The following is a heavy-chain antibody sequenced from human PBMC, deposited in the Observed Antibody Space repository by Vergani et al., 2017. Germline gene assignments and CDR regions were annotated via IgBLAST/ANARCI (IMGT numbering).Heavy chain of an antibody. J-gene: IGHJ5*02. V-gene: IGHV1-24*01. D-gene: IGHD6-13*01. CDR2: FDPEEGET. Sequence: QVQLVQSGAEVKKPGASVKVSCKVSGYTLTELSMHWVRQAPGKGLEWMGGFDPEEGETIYAQKFQGRVTMTEDTSTDTAYMELSSLRSEDTAVYYCATALQNIAAADNKKGNNWFDPWGQGTLVTVSS. CDR1: GYTLTELS. CDR3: ATALQNIAAADNKKGNNWFDP.